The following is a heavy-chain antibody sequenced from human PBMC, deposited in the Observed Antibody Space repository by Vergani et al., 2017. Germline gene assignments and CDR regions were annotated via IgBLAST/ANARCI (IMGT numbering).Heavy chain of an antibody. V-gene: IGHV1-18*01. CDR2: ISAYNGNT. J-gene: IGHJ4*02. Sequence: QVQLVQSGAEVKKPGASVKVSCKASGYTFSTYGISWVRQAPGQGLEWMGWISAYNGNTNYPEKFQGRLTMTTDTSTRTAYMELRSLRSDDTAVYYCAREVRGVVISLDYWGQGTLVTVSS. CDR3: AREVRGVVISLDY. CDR1: GYTFSTYG. D-gene: IGHD3-3*01.